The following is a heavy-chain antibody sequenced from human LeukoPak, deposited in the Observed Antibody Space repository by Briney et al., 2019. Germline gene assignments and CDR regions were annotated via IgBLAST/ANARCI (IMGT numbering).Heavy chain of an antibody. V-gene: IGHV3-53*01. CDR1: GFTVSSNY. Sequence: GGSLRLSCAVSGFTVSSNYMSWVRQAPGKELEWVSVIYSGGSTHYADSVKGRFTISRDNSENTLFLQMNSLRAEDTAVYYCARADGTGGPYDYWGQGTLVTVSS. CDR2: IYSGGST. J-gene: IGHJ4*02. D-gene: IGHD3/OR15-3a*01. CDR3: ARADGTGGPYDY.